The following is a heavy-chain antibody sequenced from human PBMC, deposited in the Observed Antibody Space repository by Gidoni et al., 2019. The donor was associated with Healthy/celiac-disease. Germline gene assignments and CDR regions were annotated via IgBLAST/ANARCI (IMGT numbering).Heavy chain of an antibody. CDR3: ASQYSSSWYLTKPDEYFQH. V-gene: IGHV4-39*01. D-gene: IGHD6-13*01. CDR1: GGSISSSSYY. J-gene: IGHJ1*01. Sequence: QLQLQESGPGLVKPSETLSLTCPVSGGSISSSSYYWGWIRQPPGKGLEWIGSIYYSGSTYYNPSLKSRVTISVDTSKNQFSLKLSSVTAADTAVYYCASQYSSSWYLTKPDEYFQHWGQGTLVTVSS. CDR2: IYYSGST.